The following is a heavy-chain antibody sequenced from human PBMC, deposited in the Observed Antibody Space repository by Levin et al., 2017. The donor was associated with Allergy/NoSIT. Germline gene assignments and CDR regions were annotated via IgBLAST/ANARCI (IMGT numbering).Heavy chain of an antibody. D-gene: IGHD6-19*01. CDR1: GFTFSDYY. J-gene: IGHJ4*02. V-gene: IGHV3-11*01. CDR2: ISSSGSTI. CDR3: ARDMLAVAGLGQFGY. Sequence: GESLKISCAASGFTFSDYYMSWIRQAPGKGLEWVSYISSSGSTIYYADSVKGRFTISRDNAKNSLYLQMNSLRAEDTAVYYCARDMLAVAGLGQFGYWGQGTLVTVSS.